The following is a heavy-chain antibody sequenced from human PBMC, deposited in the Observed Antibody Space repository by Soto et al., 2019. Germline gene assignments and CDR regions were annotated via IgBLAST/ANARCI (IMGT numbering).Heavy chain of an antibody. Sequence: SETLSLTCTVTGGSISSYYWIWIRQPPGKGLEWIGYIYYSGSTNYNPSLKSRVTISVDTSKNQFSLKLSSVTAADTAVYYCARDLVPAAMGYYYGMDVWGQGTTVT. D-gene: IGHD2-2*01. CDR1: GGSISSYY. CDR2: IYYSGST. CDR3: ARDLVPAAMGYYYGMDV. J-gene: IGHJ6*02. V-gene: IGHV4-59*01.